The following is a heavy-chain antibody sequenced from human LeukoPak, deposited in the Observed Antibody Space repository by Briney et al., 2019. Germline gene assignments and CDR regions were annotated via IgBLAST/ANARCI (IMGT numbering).Heavy chain of an antibody. CDR2: IYSGGST. CDR3: ARGYYGSGSYYKTLGNAFDI. Sequence: PGGSLRLSCAASGFTVSSNYMSWVRQAPGKGLEWVSVIYSGGSTYYADSVKGRFTISRDNSKNTLYLQMNSLRAEGTAAYYCARGYYGSGSYYKTLGNAFDIWGQGTMVTVSS. CDR1: GFTVSSNY. D-gene: IGHD3-10*01. J-gene: IGHJ3*02. V-gene: IGHV3-53*01.